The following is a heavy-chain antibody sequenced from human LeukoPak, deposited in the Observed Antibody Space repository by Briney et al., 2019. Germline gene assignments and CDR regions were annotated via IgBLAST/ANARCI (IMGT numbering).Heavy chain of an antibody. CDR1: GGSIRSFS. D-gene: IGHD5-18*01. Sequence: SETLSLTCSVSGGSIRSFSWSWIRQPAGKGPEWIGRIFINGSTNYNPSLKSRVTMSVDTSKNQFSLTLSSVTAADTAVYFCARGVYSSGYYYYYYMDVWGKGTTVTVSS. CDR3: ARGVYSSGYYYYYYMDV. J-gene: IGHJ6*03. V-gene: IGHV4-4*07. CDR2: IFINGST.